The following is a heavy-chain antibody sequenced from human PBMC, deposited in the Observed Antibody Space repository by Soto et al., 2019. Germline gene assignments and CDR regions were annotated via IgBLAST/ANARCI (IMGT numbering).Heavy chain of an antibody. CDR3: ATSRNGYKWNYFYH. J-gene: IGHJ4*02. Sequence: SVTLRLNYSCSGGFIIGSDYYWGSLLQSPGPGPEWIGSVFYTGFTSYNPSLESRVSVSVGTSKNQFSLKVSGVSAADTAVYYWATSRNGYKWNYFYHWGKGDLVTV. CDR2: VFYTGFT. D-gene: IGHD1-1*01. V-gene: IGHV4-39*01. CDR1: GGFIIGSDYY.